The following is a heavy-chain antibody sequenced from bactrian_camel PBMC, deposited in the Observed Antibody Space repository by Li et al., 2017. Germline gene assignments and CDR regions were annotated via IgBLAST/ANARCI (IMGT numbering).Heavy chain of an antibody. CDR1: GVTLGDED. Sequence: QVQLVESGGGSVQAGGSLRLSCTASGVTLGDEDWGWYRQAPGNTCDLVSTMSSGGSAFYVDSVKGRFTISQDNAKNTGYLQMNSLKPEDTAVYYCAAAEGPEAMCSNGYCVCDWGQGTQVTV. D-gene: IGHD2*01. J-gene: IGHJ4*01. CDR2: MSSGGSA. CDR3: AAAEGPEAMCSNGYCVCD. V-gene: IGHV3S55*01.